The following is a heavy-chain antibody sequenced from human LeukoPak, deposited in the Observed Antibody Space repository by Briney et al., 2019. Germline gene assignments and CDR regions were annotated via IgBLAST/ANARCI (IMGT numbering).Heavy chain of an antibody. Sequence: GGSLRLSCAASGFTFSSYSMNWVRQAPGKGLEWVSSIRSSSSYIYYADSVKGRFTISRDNAKNSLYLQMNSLRAEDTAVYYCARDLGAARRFDYWGQGTLVTVSS. J-gene: IGHJ4*02. CDR3: ARDLGAARRFDY. V-gene: IGHV3-21*01. CDR1: GFTFSSYS. D-gene: IGHD6-6*01. CDR2: IRSSSSYI.